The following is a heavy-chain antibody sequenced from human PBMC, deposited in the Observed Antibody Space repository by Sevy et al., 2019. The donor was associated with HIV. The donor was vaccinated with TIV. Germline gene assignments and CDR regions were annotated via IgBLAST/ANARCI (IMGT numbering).Heavy chain of an antibody. J-gene: IGHJ4*02. CDR1: GFTFSSYG. V-gene: IGHV3-23*01. CDR3: AKVFGYTSGWYATFHY. Sequence: GGSLRLSCAASGFTFSSYGVSWVRQSPGKGLEWVSIISGSGDITYYADSVKGRFTISRDNSKNTLFLQMNNLRAEDTALYYCAKVFGYTSGWYATFHYWGQGSLVTVSS. CDR2: ISGSGDIT. D-gene: IGHD6-19*01.